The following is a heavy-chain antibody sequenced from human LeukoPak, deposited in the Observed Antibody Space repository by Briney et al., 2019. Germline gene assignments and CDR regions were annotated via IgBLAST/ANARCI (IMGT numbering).Heavy chain of an antibody. J-gene: IGHJ4*02. CDR3: ARGQGTVTTH. V-gene: IGHV4-34*01. Sequence: PSETLSLTCAVSGGSFSGYYWTWIRQPPGKGLEWIGEINHSGSANYNPSLKSRVTISLDTSKNQFSLKLSSVTAAVTAVYYCARGQGTVTTHWGQGTLVTVSS. CDR2: INHSGSA. CDR1: GGSFSGYY. D-gene: IGHD4-17*01.